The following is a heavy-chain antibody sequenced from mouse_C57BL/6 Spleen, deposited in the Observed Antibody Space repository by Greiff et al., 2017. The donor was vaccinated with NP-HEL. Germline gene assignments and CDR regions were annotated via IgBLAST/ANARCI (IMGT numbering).Heavy chain of an antibody. Sequence: QVQLKQSGPELVKPGASVKISCKASGYAFSSSWMNWVKQRPGKGLEWIGRIYPGDGDTNYNGKFKGKATLTADKSSSTAYMQLSSLTSEDSAVYFCARSDYGNPWFAYWGQGTLVTVSA. J-gene: IGHJ3*01. CDR1: GYAFSSSW. CDR2: IYPGDGDT. D-gene: IGHD2-1*01. CDR3: ARSDYGNPWFAY. V-gene: IGHV1-82*01.